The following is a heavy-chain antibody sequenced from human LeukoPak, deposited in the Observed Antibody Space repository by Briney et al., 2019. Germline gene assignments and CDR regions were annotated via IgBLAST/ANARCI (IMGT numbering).Heavy chain of an antibody. CDR1: GGSFSGYY. J-gene: IGHJ4*02. Sequence: PSETLSLTCAVYGGSFSGYYWSWIRQPPGKGLEWIGEINHSGSTNYNPSLKSRVTISVDTSKNQFSLKLSSVTAADTAVYYCARHVRERGSPIDYWGQGTLVTVSS. D-gene: IGHD1-26*01. CDR2: INHSGST. CDR3: ARHVRERGSPIDY. V-gene: IGHV4-34*01.